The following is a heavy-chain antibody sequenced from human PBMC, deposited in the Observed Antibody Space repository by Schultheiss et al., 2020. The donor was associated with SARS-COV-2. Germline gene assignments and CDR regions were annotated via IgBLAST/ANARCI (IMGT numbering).Heavy chain of an antibody. CDR1: GGSISSYY. CDR2: IYYSGST. J-gene: IGHJ4*02. CDR3: ARQSRDYLPFDY. D-gene: IGHD4-17*01. Sequence: SETLSLTCTVSGGSISSYYWSWIRQPPGKGLEWIGYIYYSGSTNYNPSLKSRVTISVDTSKNQFSLKLSSVTAADTAVYYCARQSRDYLPFDYWGQGTLVTVSS. V-gene: IGHV4-59*08.